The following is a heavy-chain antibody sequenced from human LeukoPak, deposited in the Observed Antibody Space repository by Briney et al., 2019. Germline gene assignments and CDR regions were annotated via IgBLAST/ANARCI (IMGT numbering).Heavy chain of an antibody. D-gene: IGHD3-22*01. CDR1: GCSISSGYY. J-gene: IGHJ4*02. CDR3: ARFLSGTGSSGYPD. Sequence: SETLSLTCAVSGCSISSGYYWGWIRQPPGKGLEWIGSIYHSGSTYYNPSLKSRVTISVDTSKNQFSLKLSSVTAADTAVYYCARFLSGTGSSGYPDWGQGTLVTVSS. V-gene: IGHV4-38-2*01. CDR2: IYHSGST.